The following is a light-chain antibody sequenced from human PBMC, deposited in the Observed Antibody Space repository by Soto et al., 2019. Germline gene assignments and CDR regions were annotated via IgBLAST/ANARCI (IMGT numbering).Light chain of an antibody. CDR1: QSVGRN. Sequence: EIVMTQSPAILSVSPGERATLSCGASQSVGRNLAWYQHKPGQTPRLLIYDASTRATGIPDRFVATGSGTEFPLTISSLQSEDFAVYHCQQYNKWPIAFGQGTRLDIK. CDR2: DAS. J-gene: IGKJ5*01. V-gene: IGKV3-15*01. CDR3: QQYNKWPIA.